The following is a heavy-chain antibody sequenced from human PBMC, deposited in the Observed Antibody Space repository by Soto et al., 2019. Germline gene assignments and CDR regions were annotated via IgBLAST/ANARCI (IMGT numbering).Heavy chain of an antibody. CDR3: ARGLYSSSPPFDY. V-gene: IGHV4-31*03. Sequence: QVQLQESGPGLVKPSQTLSLTCTVSGGSISSGGYYWSWIRQRPGKGLEWIGYIYCTGSTYYNPSLQSRVTISVDTSKNQFSLKLSSLTAADTAVYYCARGLYSSSPPFDYWGQGTLVTVSS. J-gene: IGHJ4*02. D-gene: IGHD6-13*01. CDR2: IYCTGST. CDR1: GGSISSGGYY.